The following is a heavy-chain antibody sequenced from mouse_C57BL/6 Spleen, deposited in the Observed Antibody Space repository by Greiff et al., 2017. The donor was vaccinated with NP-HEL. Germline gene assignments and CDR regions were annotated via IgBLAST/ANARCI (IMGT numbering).Heavy chain of an antibody. CDR1: GYTFTSYG. D-gene: IGHD2-4*01. V-gene: IGHV1-81*01. J-gene: IGHJ4*01. CDR3: ARGGRDDYGAYAMDY. CDR2: IYPRSGNT. Sequence: VQLVESGAELARPGASVKLSCKASGYTFTSYGISWVKQRTGQGLEWIGEIYPRSGNTYYNEKFKGKATLTADKSSSTAYMELRSLTSEDSAVYFWARGGRDDYGAYAMDYWGQGTSVTVSS.